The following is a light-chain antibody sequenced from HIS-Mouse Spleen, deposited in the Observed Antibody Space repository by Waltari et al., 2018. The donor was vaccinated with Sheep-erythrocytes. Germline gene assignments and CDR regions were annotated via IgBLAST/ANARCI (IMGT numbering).Light chain of an antibody. CDR1: SSDVGSYIF. V-gene: IGLV2-23*01. CDR2: EGS. Sequence: QSALTQPAPVSGSPGQSITISCTGTSSDVGSYIFVSWYQQHPGKAPKRMIYEGSKRPSGVSNRFSGSKSGNTASLTISGLQAEDEADYYCCSYAGSSTPWVFGGGTKLTVL. CDR3: CSYAGSSTPWV. J-gene: IGLJ3*02.